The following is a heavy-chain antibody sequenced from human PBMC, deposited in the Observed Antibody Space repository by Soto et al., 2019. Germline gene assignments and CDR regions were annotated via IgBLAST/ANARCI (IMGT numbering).Heavy chain of an antibody. J-gene: IGHJ4*02. CDR2: ISSSTYI. CDR3: ARAPLAAAFDY. D-gene: IGHD6-13*01. V-gene: IGHV3-21*01. Sequence: GGSLRLSCAASGFTFSSYSMNWVRQAPGKGLEWVSSISSSTYIYYADSVKGRFTISRDNARNSLYLQMNSLRAEDTAVYYCARAPLAAAFDYWGQGTPVTVS. CDR1: GFTFSSYS.